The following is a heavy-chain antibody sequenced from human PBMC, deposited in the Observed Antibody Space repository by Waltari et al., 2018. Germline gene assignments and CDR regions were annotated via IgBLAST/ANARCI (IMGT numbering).Heavy chain of an antibody. CDR1: GGSISSYY. V-gene: IGHV4-4*07. J-gene: IGHJ6*03. CDR2: IYTNGST. D-gene: IGHD2-21*01. Sequence: QVQLQESGPGLVKPSETLSLTCTVSGGSISSYYWSWIRQPAGKGLAWIGRIYTNGSTNYNPSLKSRVTMSVDTSKNQFSLKLSSVTAADTAVYYCAREIVVATLYYYYYMDVWGKGTTVTVSS. CDR3: AREIVVATLYYYYYMDV.